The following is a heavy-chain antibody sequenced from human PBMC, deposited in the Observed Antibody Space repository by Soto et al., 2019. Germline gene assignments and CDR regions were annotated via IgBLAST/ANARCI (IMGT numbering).Heavy chain of an antibody. CDR3: ARELTPYDFWSGYYSDDNWFDP. D-gene: IGHD3-3*01. CDR2: ISSSSSTI. V-gene: IGHV3-48*02. J-gene: IGHJ5*02. Sequence: GGSLRLSCAASGFTFSSYSMNWARQAPGKGLEWVSYISSSSSTIYYADSVKGRFTIPRDNAKNSLYLQMNSLRDEDTAVYYCARELTPYDFWSGYYSDDNWFDPWGQGTLVTVSS. CDR1: GFTFSSYS.